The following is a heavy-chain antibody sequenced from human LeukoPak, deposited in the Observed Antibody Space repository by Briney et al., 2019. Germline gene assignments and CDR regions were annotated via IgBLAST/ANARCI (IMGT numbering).Heavy chain of an antibody. J-gene: IGHJ6*03. V-gene: IGHV3-21*04. D-gene: IGHD5-18*01. Sequence: GGSLRLSCAASGFTFSSYSMNWVRQAPGKGLEWVSSISSSSSYIYYADSVKGRFTISRDNAKNSLYLQMNSLRAEDTALYHCARVGYSYGAWYMDVWGKGTTVTISS. CDR3: ARVGYSYGAWYMDV. CDR2: ISSSSSYI. CDR1: GFTFSSYS.